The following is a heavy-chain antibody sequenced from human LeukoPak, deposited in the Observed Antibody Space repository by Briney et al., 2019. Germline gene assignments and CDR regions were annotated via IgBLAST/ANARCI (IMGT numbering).Heavy chain of an antibody. V-gene: IGHV5-51*01. CDR1: GYSFTTYW. Sequence: GESLKISCKGSGYSFTTYWIGWVRQMPGKGLEWMGIIYPGDSDTRYSPSFQGQVTISADKSITTAYLQWSSLKASDTAIYYCARPSSITMTDGLAHWGQGTLVTVSS. J-gene: IGHJ5*02. CDR2: IYPGDSDT. D-gene: IGHD3-22*01. CDR3: ARPSSITMTDGLAH.